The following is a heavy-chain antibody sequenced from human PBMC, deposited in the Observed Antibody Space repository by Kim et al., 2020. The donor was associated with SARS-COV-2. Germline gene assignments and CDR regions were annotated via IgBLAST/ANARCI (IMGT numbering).Heavy chain of an antibody. J-gene: IGHJ3*02. Sequence: GESLRLSCAVSRFTFSNAWLSWVRQAPGKGLEWVGHIKSKIDGGTTDYAAPVKGRFTISRDDSKNTLYLQMSSLQTEDTAVYYCTTFPVRGLYAFYIWGQGTMVTGSS. CDR1: RFTFSNAW. CDR2: IKSKIDGGTT. D-gene: IGHD2-8*01. V-gene: IGHV3-15*01. CDR3: TTFPVRGLYAFYI.